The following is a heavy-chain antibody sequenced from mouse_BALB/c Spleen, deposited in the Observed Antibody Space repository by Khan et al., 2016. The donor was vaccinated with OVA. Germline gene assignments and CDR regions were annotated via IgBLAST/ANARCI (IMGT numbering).Heavy chain of an antibody. CDR3: ARQPYYHYNVMDY. Sequence: QVQLKESGPGLVAPSQSLSITCTVSGFSLSRYNIHWVRQPPGKGLEWLGMIWGGGSTTYNSALKSRLTISKDNSKSQVFLKMNSLQTDDTAMYFCARQPYYHYNVMDYWGQGTSVTVSS. CDR2: IWGGGST. J-gene: IGHJ4*01. CDR1: GFSLSRYN. D-gene: IGHD2-10*01. V-gene: IGHV2-6-4*01.